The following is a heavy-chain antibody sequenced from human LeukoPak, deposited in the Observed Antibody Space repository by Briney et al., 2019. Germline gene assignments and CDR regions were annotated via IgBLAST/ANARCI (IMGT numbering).Heavy chain of an antibody. CDR3: ARNPVWTHYFDY. CDR1: GDSISSHY. J-gene: IGHJ4*02. D-gene: IGHD3-16*01. CDR2: LYNSVNT. Sequence: SETLSLTCTVSGDSISSHYWSWIRQPPGKGLEWVGYLYNSVNTNYNPSLKSRVTISVDTSKNQFSLKLTSVTAADTAVYYCARNPVWTHYFDYWGQGTLVTVSS. V-gene: IGHV4-59*11.